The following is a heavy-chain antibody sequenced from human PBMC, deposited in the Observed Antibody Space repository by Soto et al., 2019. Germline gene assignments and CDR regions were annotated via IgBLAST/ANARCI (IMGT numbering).Heavy chain of an antibody. D-gene: IGHD6-6*01. J-gene: IGHJ4*02. CDR2: VYFSGSN. CDR1: GESINGYY. V-gene: IGHV4-59*01. CDR3: ARSIATPRTHIDY. Sequence: SETLCVTCTVSGESINGYYWSWIRQPPGKGLEWIGYVYFSGSNNYNPSLKSRVTISVNTSKQQVSLRLSSVTAADTAVYYCARSIATPRTHIDYSGQRTLVIVSS.